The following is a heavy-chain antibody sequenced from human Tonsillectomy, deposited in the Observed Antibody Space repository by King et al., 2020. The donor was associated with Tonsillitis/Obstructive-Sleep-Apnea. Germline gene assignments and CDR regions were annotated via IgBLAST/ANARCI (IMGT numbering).Heavy chain of an antibody. CDR2: INHSGST. CDR1: GGSFSGYY. Sequence: VQLQQWGAGLLKPSETLSLTCAVYGGSFSGYYWSWIRQPPGKGLEWIGEINHSGSTNYNPSLKSRVTISVDTSKNQFSLKLSSVTAADTAVYYCAREGAGRYSSRTFDPWGQGTLVTVSS. D-gene: IGHD6-13*01. J-gene: IGHJ5*02. CDR3: AREGAGRYSSRTFDP. V-gene: IGHV4-34*01.